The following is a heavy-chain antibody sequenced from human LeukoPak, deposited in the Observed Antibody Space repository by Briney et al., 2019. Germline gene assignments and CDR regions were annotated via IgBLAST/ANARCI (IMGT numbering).Heavy chain of an antibody. J-gene: IGHJ4*02. D-gene: IGHD4-17*01. CDR3: ARRAGEYSHPYDY. CDR1: GFTVSSNY. CDR2: SYSDEST. V-gene: IGHV3-66*04. Sequence: GGSLRLSCAVSGFTVSSNYMSWVRQAPGKGLEWVSISYSDESTHYADAVKGRFTISRDNSKNTLYLQMNSLRADDTAVYYCARRAGEYSHPYDYWGQGTLVTVSS.